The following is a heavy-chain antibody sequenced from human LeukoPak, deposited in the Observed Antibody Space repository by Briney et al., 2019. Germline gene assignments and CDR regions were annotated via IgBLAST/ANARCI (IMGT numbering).Heavy chain of an antibody. Sequence: PSETLSLTCTVSGGSISSYYWSWIRQPPGKGLEWIGYIYYSGSTNYNPSLKSRVTISVDTSKNQFSLKLSSVTAADTAVYYCARDYGSSWYEFIYWGQGTLVTVSS. J-gene: IGHJ4*02. V-gene: IGHV4-59*01. CDR1: GGSISSYY. CDR2: IYYSGST. CDR3: ARDYGSSWYEFIY. D-gene: IGHD6-13*01.